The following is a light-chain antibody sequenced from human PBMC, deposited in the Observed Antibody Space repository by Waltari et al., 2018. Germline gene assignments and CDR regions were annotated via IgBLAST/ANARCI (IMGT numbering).Light chain of an antibody. V-gene: IGKV1-6*01. CDR1: QGIRND. Sequence: AIQMTQSPSSLSASVGDRVPITCRASQGIRNDLGWYQQKPGKAPKLLTYAASSLQSGVPSRFSGSGSGTDFTLTISSLQPEDFATYYCLQDYNYPLTFGGGTKVEIK. CDR3: LQDYNYPLT. CDR2: AAS. J-gene: IGKJ4*01.